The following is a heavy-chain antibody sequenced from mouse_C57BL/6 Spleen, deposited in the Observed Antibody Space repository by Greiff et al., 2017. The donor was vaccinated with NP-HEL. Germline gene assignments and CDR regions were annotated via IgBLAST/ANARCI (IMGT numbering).Heavy chain of an antibody. CDR2: IDPETGGT. CDR1: GYTFTDYE. Sequence: QVHVKQSGAELVRPGASVTLSCKASGYTFTDYEMHWVKQTPVHGLEWIGAIDPETGGTAYNQKFKGKAILTADKSSSTAYMELRSLTSEDSAVYYCTRKITTVVVHFDYWGQGTTLTVSS. V-gene: IGHV1-15*01. J-gene: IGHJ2*01. D-gene: IGHD1-1*01. CDR3: TRKITTVVVHFDY.